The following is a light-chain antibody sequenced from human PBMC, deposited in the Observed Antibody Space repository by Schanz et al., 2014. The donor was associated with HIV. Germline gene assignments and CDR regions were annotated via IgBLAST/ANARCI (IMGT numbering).Light chain of an antibody. J-gene: IGLJ2*01. CDR3: ATWDDSLKCVV. CDR1: NSNIGTTP. Sequence: QSVLTQPPSASGTPGQRVTISCSGSNSNIGTTPANWYQQLPGTAPRLLLYNDHFRPSGVPDRFFGSKSGTSASLAISGLRSDDEAHYYCATWDDSLKCVVFGGGTKLTVL. CDR2: NDH. V-gene: IGLV1-44*01.